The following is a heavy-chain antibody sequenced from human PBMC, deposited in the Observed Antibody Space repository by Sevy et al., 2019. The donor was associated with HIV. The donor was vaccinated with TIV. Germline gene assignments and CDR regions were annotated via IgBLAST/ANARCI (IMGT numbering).Heavy chain of an antibody. J-gene: IGHJ1*01. V-gene: IGHV3-30-3*01. CDR2: ISYDGSNK. CDR3: ALERLSSDVAEYFQN. Sequence: GGSLRLSCATSGFTFSSYSMHWVHQAPGKGLEWVATISYDGSNKHYADSVKGRFTISGYNLKILLSLQMISLRAEDPLMYYCALERLSSDVAEYFQNWGQRPLITVSS. D-gene: IGHD1-1*01. CDR1: GFTFSSYS.